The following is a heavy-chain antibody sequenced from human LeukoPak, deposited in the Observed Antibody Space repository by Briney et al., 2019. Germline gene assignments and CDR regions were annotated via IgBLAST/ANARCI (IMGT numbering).Heavy chain of an antibody. CDR2: IPFSGAST. V-gene: IGHV3-23*01. Sequence: GGSLRLSCAASGFTFSSSHMSWGRQAPGKGLEWVSAIPFSGASTYYADSVKGRFTISRDNPKNTLYLRMNGLRVEDTALYYCARSASGTFLAFDIWGQGTLLTVSS. J-gene: IGHJ3*02. D-gene: IGHD1-26*01. CDR1: GFTFSSSH. CDR3: ARSASGTFLAFDI.